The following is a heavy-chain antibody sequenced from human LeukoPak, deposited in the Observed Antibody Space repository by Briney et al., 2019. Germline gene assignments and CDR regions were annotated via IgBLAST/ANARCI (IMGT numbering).Heavy chain of an antibody. D-gene: IGHD3-9*01. Sequence: GGSLRLSCAASGFTFSSYGMHWVRQAPGKGLEWVAVIWYDGSNKYYADSVKGRFTISRDNSKNTLYLQMNSLRAEDTAVYYCAKEYDKNLLYGMDVWGQGTAVTVSS. CDR2: IWYDGSNK. CDR3: AKEYDKNLLYGMDV. J-gene: IGHJ6*02. V-gene: IGHV3-33*06. CDR1: GFTFSSYG.